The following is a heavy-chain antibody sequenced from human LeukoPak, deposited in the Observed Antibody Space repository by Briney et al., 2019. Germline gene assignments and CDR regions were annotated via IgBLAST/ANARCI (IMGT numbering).Heavy chain of an antibody. J-gene: IGHJ4*02. CDR1: GFTFSSYA. CDR2: ISGSGGST. D-gene: IGHD3-22*01. Sequence: GGSLRLSCAASGFTFSSYAMTWVRQAPGKGLEWVSAISGSGGSTYYADSVKGRFTISRDNSKNTLYLQLNSLKAEDTAVYYCAQHQNMIVVVISNWGQGTLVTVSS. CDR3: AQHQNMIVVVISN. V-gene: IGHV3-23*01.